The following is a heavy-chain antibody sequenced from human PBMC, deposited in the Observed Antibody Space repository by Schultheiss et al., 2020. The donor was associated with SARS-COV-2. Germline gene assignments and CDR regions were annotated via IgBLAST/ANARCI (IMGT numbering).Heavy chain of an antibody. CDR1: GYTFTSYG. CDR3: ASGGLLWFGELLYVLGY. J-gene: IGHJ4*02. D-gene: IGHD3-10*01. CDR2: INLDSGDT. Sequence: ASVKVSCKASGYTFTSYGISWVRQAPGQGLEWMGWINLDSGDTNYAQKFQGRVTMTRDTSISTAYMELSRLRSDDTAVYYCASGGLLWFGELLYVLGYWGQGTLVTVSS. V-gene: IGHV1-2*02.